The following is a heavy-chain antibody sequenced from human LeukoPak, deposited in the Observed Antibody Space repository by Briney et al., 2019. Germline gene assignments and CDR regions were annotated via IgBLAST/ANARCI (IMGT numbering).Heavy chain of an antibody. Sequence: GGSLRLSCAASGFTFSSYEMNWVRQAPGKGLEWVAVIWYDGSNKYYADSVKGRFTISRDNSKNTLYLQMNSLRAEDTAVYYCAREKNAMIVVVVLDYWGQGTLVTVSS. V-gene: IGHV3-33*08. D-gene: IGHD3-22*01. J-gene: IGHJ4*02. CDR2: IWYDGSNK. CDR3: AREKNAMIVVVVLDY. CDR1: GFTFSSYE.